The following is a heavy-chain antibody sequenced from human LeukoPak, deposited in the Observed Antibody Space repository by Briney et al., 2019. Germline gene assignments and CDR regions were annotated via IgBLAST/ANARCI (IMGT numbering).Heavy chain of an antibody. CDR1: GFTFSSYA. CDR3: AKDIHGDYGGLDY. J-gene: IGHJ4*02. Sequence: GGSLRLSCAASGFTFSSYAMTWVRQAPGKGLEWVSTIINSGATTYYADSVKGRFTISRDNSKNTLDSQMNSLRAEDTAAYYCAKDIHGDYGGLDYWGQGTLVTVSS. D-gene: IGHD4-17*01. V-gene: IGHV3-23*01. CDR2: IINSGATT.